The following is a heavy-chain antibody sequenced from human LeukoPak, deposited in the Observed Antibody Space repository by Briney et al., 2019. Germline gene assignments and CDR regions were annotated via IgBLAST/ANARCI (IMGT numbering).Heavy chain of an antibody. Sequence: ASVKVSCKASGYTFTNYGINWVRQAPGQGLEWMGWISTYNGNTNYAQKLQGRVTMTTDTSTSTAYMELRSLRSDDTAVYYCARDAFVVAAFDIWGQGTMVTVSS. J-gene: IGHJ3*02. CDR1: GYTFTNYG. D-gene: IGHD2-15*01. V-gene: IGHV1-18*01. CDR2: ISTYNGNT. CDR3: ARDAFVVAAFDI.